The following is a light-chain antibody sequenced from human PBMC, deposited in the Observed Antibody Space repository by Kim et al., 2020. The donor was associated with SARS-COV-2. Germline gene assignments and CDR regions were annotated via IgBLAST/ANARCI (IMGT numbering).Light chain of an antibody. J-gene: IGKJ4*01. Sequence: EIVMTQSPATLSVSPGERATLSCRASQSVSSNLAWNQQKPGQAPRLLIYGASTRAPGIPARFSGSGSGTDFTLTIYSLQSEDFAVYYCHQYNDWPPLTFGGGTKVDIK. CDR2: GAS. V-gene: IGKV3-15*01. CDR1: QSVSSN. CDR3: HQYNDWPPLT.